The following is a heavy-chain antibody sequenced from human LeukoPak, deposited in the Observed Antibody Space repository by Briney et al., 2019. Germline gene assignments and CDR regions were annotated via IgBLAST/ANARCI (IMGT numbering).Heavy chain of an antibody. Sequence: SETLSLTCTVSGDSISSSSYYWGWIRQSPGKGLEWIGSMYYRGSTYYNPSLKSRVTLSVDTPKNQFSLKLSSVTAADTAVYYCARHGRDGYNYGPVVYYWGQGTLVTVSS. CDR3: ARHGRDGYNYGPVVYY. V-gene: IGHV4-39*01. CDR1: GDSISSSSYY. J-gene: IGHJ4*02. D-gene: IGHD5-24*01. CDR2: MYYRGST.